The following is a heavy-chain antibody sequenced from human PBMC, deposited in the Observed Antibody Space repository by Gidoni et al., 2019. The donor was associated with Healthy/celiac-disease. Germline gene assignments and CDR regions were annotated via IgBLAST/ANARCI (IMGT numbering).Heavy chain of an antibody. J-gene: IGHJ4*02. V-gene: IGHV3-23*01. CDR2: ISGSGGST. D-gene: IGHD6-19*01. CDR1: GFTFSSYA. Sequence: EVQLLESGGGLVQPGGSLRLSCAASGFTFSSYAMSWVRQAPGKGLEWVSAISGSGGSTYYADSVKGRFTISRDNSKNTLYLQMNSLRAEDTAVYYCAKDPLIGQWLVLWGNRFDYWGQGTLVTVSS. CDR3: AKDPLIGQWLVLWGNRFDY.